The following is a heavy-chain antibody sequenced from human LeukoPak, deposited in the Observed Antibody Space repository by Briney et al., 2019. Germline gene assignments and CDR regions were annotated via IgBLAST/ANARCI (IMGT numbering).Heavy chain of an antibody. CDR1: GYSFPTYW. D-gene: IGHD2-15*01. J-gene: IGHJ3*02. Sequence: GESLKISCKGSGYSFPTYWIGWVRQMPGKGLEWMGIIYPSDSDTKYSPSFQGQVTISADTSTNTAYLQWSSLKDSDAAVYFCARQRYCTGGSCFTWYDAFDIWGQGTVDTVSS. V-gene: IGHV5-51*01. CDR3: ARQRYCTGGSCFTWYDAFDI. CDR2: IYPSDSDT.